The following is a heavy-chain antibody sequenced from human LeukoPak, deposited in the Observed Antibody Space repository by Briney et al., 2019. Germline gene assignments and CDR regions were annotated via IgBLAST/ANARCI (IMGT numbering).Heavy chain of an antibody. CDR3: ARAGIAAAGADY. V-gene: IGHV4-31*03. CDR2: IYYSGST. J-gene: IGHJ4*02. CDR1: GGSISSGGYY. Sequence: SETLFLTCTVSGGSISSGGYYWSWIRQHPGKGLEWIGYIYYSGSTYYNPSLKSRVTISVDKSKNQFSLKLSSVTAADTAVYYCARAGIAAAGADYWGQGTLVTVSS. D-gene: IGHD6-13*01.